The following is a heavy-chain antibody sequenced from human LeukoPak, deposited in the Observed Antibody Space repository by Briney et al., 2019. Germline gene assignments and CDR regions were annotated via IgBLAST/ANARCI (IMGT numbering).Heavy chain of an antibody. Sequence: GGSLRLSCAASGFTFSSYSMNWVRQAPGKGLEWVSSISSSSSYIYYADSVKGRFTISRDNAKNSLYLQMNSLRAEDTAVYYCARVVLRKIGYCSSTSCYAYYFDYWGQGTLVTVSS. V-gene: IGHV3-21*01. CDR2: ISSSSSYI. D-gene: IGHD2-2*01. J-gene: IGHJ4*02. CDR1: GFTFSSYS. CDR3: ARVVLRKIGYCSSTSCYAYYFDY.